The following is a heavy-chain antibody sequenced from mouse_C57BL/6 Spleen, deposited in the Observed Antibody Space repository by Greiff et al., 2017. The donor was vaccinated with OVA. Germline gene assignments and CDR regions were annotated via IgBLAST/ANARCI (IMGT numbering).Heavy chain of an antibody. Sequence: QVQLQQPGPELVKPGASVKISCKASGYAFSSSWMNWVKQRPGKGLEWIGRIYPGDGDTNYNGKFKGKATLTADKSSSTAYMQLSSLTSEDSAVYVCARSGNGNPFDYWGQGTTLTVSS. CDR1: GYAFSSSW. V-gene: IGHV1-82*01. CDR2: IYPGDGDT. D-gene: IGHD2-1*01. J-gene: IGHJ2*01. CDR3: ARSGNGNPFDY.